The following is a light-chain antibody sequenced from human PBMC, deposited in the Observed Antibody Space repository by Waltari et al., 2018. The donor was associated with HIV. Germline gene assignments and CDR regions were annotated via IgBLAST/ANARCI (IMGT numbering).Light chain of an antibody. V-gene: IGLV2-8*01. CDR1: SSDVGRYDP. CDR3: SSYAGINPVI. CDR2: EVN. J-gene: IGLJ2*01. Sequence: SALTPPPSPSGSLGQSVPISCTGTSSDVGRYDPVSWYQHHPGKPPKPLIFEVNKRPSGVPDRFSGSKSGNTASLTVSGLQAEDEAEYSCSSYAGINPVIFGGGTTLTVL.